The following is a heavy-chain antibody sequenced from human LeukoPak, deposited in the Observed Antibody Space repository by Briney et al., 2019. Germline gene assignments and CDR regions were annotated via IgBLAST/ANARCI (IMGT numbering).Heavy chain of an antibody. CDR1: GFTFTTYW. D-gene: IGHD3-10*01. CDR3: AREAMVRGVIMLNYYYYMDV. Sequence: GGSLRLSCAASGFTFTTYWMSWVRQAPGKGLEWVSGINWNGGSTGYADSVKGRFTISRDNAKNSLYLQMNSLRAEDTALYYCAREAMVRGVIMLNYYYYMDVWGKGTTVTVSS. J-gene: IGHJ6*03. V-gene: IGHV3-20*04. CDR2: INWNGGST.